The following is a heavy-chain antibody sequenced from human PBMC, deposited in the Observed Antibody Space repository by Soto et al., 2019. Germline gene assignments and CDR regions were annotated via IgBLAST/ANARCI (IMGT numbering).Heavy chain of an antibody. J-gene: IGHJ3*02. V-gene: IGHV1-2*02. CDR2: INPNSGGT. CDR3: ARGSSIAARPGAFDI. Sequence: GASVKVSCKASGYTFTGYYMHWVQQAPGQGLEWMGGINPNSGGTNYAQKFQGRVTMTRDTSISTAYMELSRLRSDDTAVYYCARGSSIAARPGAFDIWGQGTMVTVSS. CDR1: GYTFTGYY. D-gene: IGHD6-6*01.